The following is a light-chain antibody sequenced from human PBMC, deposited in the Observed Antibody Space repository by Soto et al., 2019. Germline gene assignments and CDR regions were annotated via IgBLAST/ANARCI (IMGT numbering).Light chain of an antibody. CDR3: QQYTNYWT. V-gene: IGKV1-5*03. CDR2: KAS. Sequence: DTQMTQSPSILSASVGDRVTITCRASQSIKTWLAWYQQKPGKAPKVLIYKASTLQSGGPSRFSSSGSGTEFTLPISSLQPDDFATYYCQQYTNYWTFGQGTKVEIK. CDR1: QSIKTW. J-gene: IGKJ1*01.